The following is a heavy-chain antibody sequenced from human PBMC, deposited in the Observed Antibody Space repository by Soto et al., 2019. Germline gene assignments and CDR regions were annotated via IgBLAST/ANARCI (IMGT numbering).Heavy chain of an antibody. V-gene: IGHV1-18*01. CDR3: ARDPSGYSSSWYLVRSKEYYYYYYMDC. Sequence: ASVKVSCKASGYTFTSYGISWVRQAPGQGLEWMGWISAYNGNTNYAQKLQGRVTMTTDTSTSTAYMELRSLRSDDTAVYYCARDPSGYSSSWYLVRSKEYYYYYYMDCWGKGSTVTVSS. J-gene: IGHJ6*03. CDR1: GYTFTSYG. CDR2: ISAYNGNT. D-gene: IGHD6-13*01.